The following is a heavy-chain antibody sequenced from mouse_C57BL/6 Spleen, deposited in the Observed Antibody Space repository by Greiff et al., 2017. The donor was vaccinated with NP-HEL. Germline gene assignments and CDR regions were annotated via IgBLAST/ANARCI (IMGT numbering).Heavy chain of an antibody. CDR2: INPNNGGT. CDR1: GYTFTDYN. Sequence: EVQLQQSGPELVKPGASVKMSCKASGYTFTDYNMHWVKQSHGKSLEWIGYINPNNGGTSYNQKFKGKATLTVNKSSSTAYMELRSLTSEDSAVYYCARTPCYDYDDGYWYFDVWGTGTTVTVSS. J-gene: IGHJ1*03. V-gene: IGHV1-22*01. CDR3: ARTPCYDYDDGYWYFDV. D-gene: IGHD2-4*01.